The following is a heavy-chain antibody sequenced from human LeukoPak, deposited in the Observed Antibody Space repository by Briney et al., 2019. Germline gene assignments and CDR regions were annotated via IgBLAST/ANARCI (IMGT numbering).Heavy chain of an antibody. Sequence: SETLSLTCTVSGGSLSGYYWSWIRQPPGKGLEWVGYIFYTGGTNYNPSLKSRVTISVDTSKNQFSLKLSSVTAADTAVYYCARGERLGLDHWGQGTLVTVSS. CDR3: ARGERLGLDH. CDR1: GGSLSGYY. CDR2: IFYTGGT. V-gene: IGHV4-59*01. J-gene: IGHJ4*02. D-gene: IGHD6-6*01.